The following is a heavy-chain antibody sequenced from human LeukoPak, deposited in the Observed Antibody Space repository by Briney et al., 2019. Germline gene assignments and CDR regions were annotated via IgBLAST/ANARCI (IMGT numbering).Heavy chain of an antibody. D-gene: IGHD4-17*01. Sequence: GGAQRLSCAASGFAFSTSWMTWVRQSPEKGLKWVASMNPDGSAKYHVDSVKGRFTISRDNAKNSLYLQMNSLRPEDTAVYYCARDPHYGALDYWGQGTLVTVSS. J-gene: IGHJ4*02. V-gene: IGHV3-7*01. CDR2: MNPDGSAK. CDR3: ARDPHYGALDY. CDR1: GFAFSTSW.